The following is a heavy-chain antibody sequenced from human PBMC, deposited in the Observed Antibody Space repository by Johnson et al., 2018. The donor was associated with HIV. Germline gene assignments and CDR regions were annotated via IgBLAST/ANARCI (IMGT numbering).Heavy chain of an antibody. D-gene: IGHD4-11*01. Sequence: QVQLVESGGGVVRPGGSLRLSCAASGFTFRTYPMHWVRQAPGKGLEWMAVVSYNEDKKYYADSVKGRFTISRDNSKNTLDLQMNSLRAEDTAVYYCARDNEVTNAFDIWGQGTMVTVSS. J-gene: IGHJ3*02. V-gene: IGHV3-30*04. CDR3: ARDNEVTNAFDI. CDR1: GFTFRTYP. CDR2: VSYNEDKK.